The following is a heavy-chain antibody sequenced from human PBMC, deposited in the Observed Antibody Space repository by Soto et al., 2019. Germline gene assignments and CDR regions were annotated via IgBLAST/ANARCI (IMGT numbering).Heavy chain of an antibody. J-gene: IGHJ6*03. CDR3: ASRWVNYYGSVSHKSYYYYYMDV. Sequence: QVQLQQWGAGLFKPSETLSLTCAVYGGSFSGYYLSWIRQPPGKGLEWIGEINQSGRTNYNPSLKSRVPISVDTSKNQFSLKLGSVTAADTAVYYCASRWVNYYGSVSHKSYYYYYMDVWGKGTTVTVSS. V-gene: IGHV4-34*01. D-gene: IGHD3-10*01. CDR1: GGSFSGYY. CDR2: INQSGRT.